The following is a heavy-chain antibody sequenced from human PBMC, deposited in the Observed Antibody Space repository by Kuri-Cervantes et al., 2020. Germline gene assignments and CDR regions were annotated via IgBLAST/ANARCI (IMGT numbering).Heavy chain of an antibody. CDR2: ISGSGGNT. CDR3: TTTYSSSWYVDNYYYGMDV. D-gene: IGHD6-13*01. CDR1: GFTFSGYW. Sequence: LSLTCAASGFTFSGYWMSWVRQAPGKGVELVSAISGSGGNTYYADSVKGRFTLSRDNSKNTLYLQMNSLRAEDTAVHYCTTTYSSSWYVDNYYYGMDVWSQGTTVTVSS. J-gene: IGHJ6*02. V-gene: IGHV3-23*01.